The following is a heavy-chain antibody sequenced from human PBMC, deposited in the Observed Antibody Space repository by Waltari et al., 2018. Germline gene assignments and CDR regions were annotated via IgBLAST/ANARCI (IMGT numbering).Heavy chain of an antibody. D-gene: IGHD4-17*01. Sequence: VQLQQWGAGLSKPSATLSLTCAVYGGSLRGYYWSWIRQPPGKGLEWIGEINHSGSTNYNPSLKSRVTISVDTSKNQFSLKLSSVTAADTAVYYCARLAYGDLSIRDDPWGQGTLVTVSS. CDR3: ARLAYGDLSIRDDP. V-gene: IGHV4-34*01. J-gene: IGHJ5*02. CDR1: GGSLRGYY. CDR2: INHSGST.